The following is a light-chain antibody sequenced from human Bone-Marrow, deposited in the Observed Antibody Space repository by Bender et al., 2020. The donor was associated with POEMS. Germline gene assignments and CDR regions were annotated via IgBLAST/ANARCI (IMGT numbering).Light chain of an antibody. CDR2: GYN. Sequence: QSVLTQPPSVSAAPGQRVTISCTGSSSNTGSGYDINWYQHLPGTAPKLLIYGYNNRPSGVPDRFSGSKSGTSASLAITGLQAEDEADYYCQSYDSSLSAVVFGEGTKVTVL. V-gene: IGLV1-40*01. J-gene: IGLJ2*01. CDR1: SSNTGSGYD. CDR3: QSYDSSLSAVV.